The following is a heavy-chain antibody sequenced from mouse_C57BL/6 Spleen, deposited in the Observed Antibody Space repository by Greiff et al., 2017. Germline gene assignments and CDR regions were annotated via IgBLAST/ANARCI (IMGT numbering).Heavy chain of an antibody. CDR3: TRGGTNYFDY. J-gene: IGHJ2*01. Sequence: DVHLVESGEGLVKPGGSLKLSCAASGFTFSSYAMSWVRQTPEKRLEWVAYISSGGDYIYYADTVKGRFTISRDNARNTLYLQMSSLKSEDTAMYYCTRGGTNYFDYWGQGTTLTVSS. D-gene: IGHD3-3*01. CDR1: GFTFSSYA. V-gene: IGHV5-9-1*02. CDR2: ISSGGDYI.